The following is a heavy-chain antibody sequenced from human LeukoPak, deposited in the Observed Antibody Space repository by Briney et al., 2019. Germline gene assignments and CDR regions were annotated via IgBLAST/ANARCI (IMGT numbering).Heavy chain of an antibody. CDR3: ATGRVKYGSEF. D-gene: IGHD3-10*01. V-gene: IGHV4-59*01. CDR2: VYTGGT. CDR1: ADSISYYF. J-gene: IGHJ4*02. Sequence: PSETLSLTCTLPADSISYYFWSWIRQPPGKGLEWIGYVYTGGTNYNPSLKSRVTVSLDTSNNQFSLKLSSVTAADTAVYYCATGRVKYGSEFWGQGTLVTVSS.